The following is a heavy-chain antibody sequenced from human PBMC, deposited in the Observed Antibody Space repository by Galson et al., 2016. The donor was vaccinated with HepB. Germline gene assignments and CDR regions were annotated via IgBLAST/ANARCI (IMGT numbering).Heavy chain of an antibody. CDR2: INTDGSST. CDR1: GFTFSSHW. V-gene: IGHV3-74*01. J-gene: IGHJ4*02. Sequence: SLRLSCAASGFTFSSHWMHWVRQAPGKGLVWVSRINTDGSSTSYADSVKGRFTISRDNAKNTLYLQMNSLRPEDTAVYYCARGGSRAIDYWGQGTLVTVSS. D-gene: IGHD1-26*01. CDR3: ARGGSRAIDY.